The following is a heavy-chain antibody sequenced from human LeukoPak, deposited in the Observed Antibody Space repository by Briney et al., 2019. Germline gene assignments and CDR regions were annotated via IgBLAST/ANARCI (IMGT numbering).Heavy chain of an antibody. V-gene: IGHV1-69*05. CDR1: GGTFSSNA. CDR2: IIPVFGTA. Sequence: ASVKVSCKASGGTFSSNAISWVRQAPGQGLEWMGGIIPVFGTANYAQKFQDRVTIIMDESTSTAYMELSSLRSEDTAVHYCARSLATITGYFDYWGQGTLVTVSS. J-gene: IGHJ4*02. D-gene: IGHD5-24*01. CDR3: ARSLATITGYFDY.